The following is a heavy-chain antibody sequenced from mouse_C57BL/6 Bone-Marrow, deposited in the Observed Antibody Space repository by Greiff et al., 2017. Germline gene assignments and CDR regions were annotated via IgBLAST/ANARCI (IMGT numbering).Heavy chain of an antibody. CDR2: IHPNSGST. CDR3: ARSGDYDLYWYFDV. D-gene: IGHD2-4*01. Sequence: QVQLQQPGAELVKPGASVKLSCKASGYTFTSYWMHWVKQRPGQGLEWIGMIHPNSGSTNYNEKFKSKAKLTVDKSSSTAYMQLSSLTSEDSAVYYCARSGDYDLYWYFDVWGTGTTVTVSS. J-gene: IGHJ1*03. V-gene: IGHV1-64*01. CDR1: GYTFTSYW.